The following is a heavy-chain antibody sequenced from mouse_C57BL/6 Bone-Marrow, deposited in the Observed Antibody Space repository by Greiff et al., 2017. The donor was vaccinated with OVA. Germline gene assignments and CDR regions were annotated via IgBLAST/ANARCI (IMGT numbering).Heavy chain of an antibody. CDR2: IYPGGGYT. J-gene: IGHJ2*01. D-gene: IGHD1-1*01. CDR3: ARRRYGSSYDYFDY. CDR1: GYTFTNYW. Sequence: QVQLKESGAELVRPGTSVKMSCKASGYTFTNYWIGWAKQRPGHGLEWIGAIYPGGGYTNYNEKFKGKATLTADKSSSTAYMQFSSLTSEDSAIYYCARRRYGSSYDYFDYWGQGTTLTVSS. V-gene: IGHV1-63*01.